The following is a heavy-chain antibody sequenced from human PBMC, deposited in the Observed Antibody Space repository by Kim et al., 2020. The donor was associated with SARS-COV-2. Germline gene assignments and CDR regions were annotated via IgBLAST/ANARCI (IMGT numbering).Heavy chain of an antibody. J-gene: IGHJ4*01. Sequence: GGSLRLSCAASGFTFSSYAMHWVRQAPGKGLEWVAVISYDGSNKYYADSVKGRFTISRDNSKNTLYLQMNSLRAEDTAVYYCARAMIVVVSRGSGLDYWG. CDR3: ARAMIVVVSRGSGLDY. D-gene: IGHD3-22*01. V-gene: IGHV3-30*04. CDR1: GFTFSSYA. CDR2: ISYDGSNK.